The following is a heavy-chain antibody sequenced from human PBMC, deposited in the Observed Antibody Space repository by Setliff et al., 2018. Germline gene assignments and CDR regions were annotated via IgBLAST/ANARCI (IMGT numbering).Heavy chain of an antibody. J-gene: IGHJ4*02. CDR1: GGPFSAYY. Sequence: PSETLSLTCAVYGGPFSAYYWSWIRQPPGEGLEWIGEINHSGRTKYNPSLRSRVTISVDTSKNQISLKLTSVTAADTAVYYCASNPFNSGPPYYFDYWGQGTLVTVSS. CDR2: INHSGRT. V-gene: IGHV4-34*01. D-gene: IGHD6-19*01. CDR3: ASNPFNSGPPYYFDY.